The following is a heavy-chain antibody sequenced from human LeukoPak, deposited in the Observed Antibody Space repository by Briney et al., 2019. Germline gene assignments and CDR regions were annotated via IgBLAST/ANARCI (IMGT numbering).Heavy chain of an antibody. Sequence: SETLSLTCTVSGGSISSGSYYWSWIRQPAGKGLEWIGRIYTSGSTNYNPSLKSRVTISVDTSKNQFPLKLSSVTAADTAVYYCARSSGSYFGRRYFDLWGRGTLVTVSS. V-gene: IGHV4-61*02. J-gene: IGHJ2*01. CDR2: IYTSGST. CDR3: ARSSGSYFGRRYFDL. D-gene: IGHD3-10*01. CDR1: GGSISSGSYY.